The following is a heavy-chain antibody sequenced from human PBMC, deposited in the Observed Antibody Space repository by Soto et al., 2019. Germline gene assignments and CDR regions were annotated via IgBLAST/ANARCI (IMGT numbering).Heavy chain of an antibody. Sequence: HPGGSLRLSCAASGFTFSSYSMNWVRQAPGKGLEWVSYISSSSSTIYYADSVKGRFTISRDNAKNSLYLQMNSLRAEDTAVYYCARGRGSGGWGAVDIWGQGTMVTVSS. CDR2: ISSSSSTI. D-gene: IGHD3-10*01. J-gene: IGHJ3*02. CDR1: GFTFSSYS. V-gene: IGHV3-48*01. CDR3: ARGRGSGGWGAVDI.